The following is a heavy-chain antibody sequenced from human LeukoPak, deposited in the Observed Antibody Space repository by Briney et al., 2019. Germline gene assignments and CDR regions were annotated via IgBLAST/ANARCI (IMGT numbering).Heavy chain of an antibody. D-gene: IGHD2-21*02. CDR1: GGSITSYY. CDR2: MYYSGTT. V-gene: IGHV4-59*01. J-gene: IGHJ4*02. CDR3: ASLPMAVTPHVDY. Sequence: SETLSLTCTVSGGSITSYYRSWIRQPPGKGLEWIGFMYYSGTTNYNPSLKSRVTIFLGMSKNQFSLKLSSVTAADTAVYYCASLPMAVTPHVDYWGQGTLVTVSS.